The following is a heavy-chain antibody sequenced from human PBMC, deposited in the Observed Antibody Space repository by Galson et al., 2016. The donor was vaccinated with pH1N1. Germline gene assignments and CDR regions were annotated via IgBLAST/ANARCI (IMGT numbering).Heavy chain of an antibody. J-gene: IGHJ3*02. V-gene: IGHV4-30-2*01. CDR1: RGSISDKDYS. CDR2: ISHTGST. CDR3: ARLTGVFETADAFDI. Sequence: TLSLTCTLSRGSISDKDYSWSWIRQPPGKGLEWIGYISHTGSTCFNPSLKGRLTISLGGSRKQFSLKLTSVTAADTAVYYCARLTGVFETADAFDIWGQGTMVTVTP. D-gene: IGHD2-8*01.